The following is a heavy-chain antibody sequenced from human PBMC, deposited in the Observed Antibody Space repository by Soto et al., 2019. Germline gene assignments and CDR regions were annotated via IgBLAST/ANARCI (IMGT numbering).Heavy chain of an antibody. CDR2: IYTSGST. Sequence: SETLSLTCTVSGGSISSYYWSWIRQPAGKGLEWIGRIYTSGSTNYNPSLKSRVTMSVDTSKNQFSLKLSSVTAADTAVYYCARERDYDFWSGQYGMDVWGQGTTVTVSS. J-gene: IGHJ6*02. V-gene: IGHV4-4*07. CDR3: ARERDYDFWSGQYGMDV. CDR1: GGSISSYY. D-gene: IGHD3-3*01.